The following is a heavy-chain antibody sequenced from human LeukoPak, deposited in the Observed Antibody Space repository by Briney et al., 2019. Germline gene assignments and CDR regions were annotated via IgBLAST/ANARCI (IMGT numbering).Heavy chain of an antibody. CDR1: GFTFSSYP. CDR3: ARDFIRGAPDYLDL. J-gene: IGHJ4*02. Sequence: QPGGSLRLSCKASGFTFSSYPMHWVRQAPGKGLEWVAVIGFDAVNKFYTDSVKGRFTISKDDSKSTLYLQMDSLRAEDTAVYYCARDFIRGAPDYLDLWGQGTLVTVSS. V-gene: IGHV3-30*04. CDR2: IGFDAVNK. D-gene: IGHD3-10*01.